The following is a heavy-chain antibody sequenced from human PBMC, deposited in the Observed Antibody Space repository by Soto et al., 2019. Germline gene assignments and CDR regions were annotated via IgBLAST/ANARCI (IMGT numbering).Heavy chain of an antibody. Sequence: SETLSLTCTVSGGSISSYYWSWIRQPPGKGLEWIGYIYYSGSTNYNPSLKSRVTISVDTSKNQFSLKLSSVTAADTAVYYCARHRRRHKRNCLDYWGQGTLVTVSS. D-gene: IGHD1-7*01. J-gene: IGHJ4*02. CDR3: ARHRRRHKRNCLDY. V-gene: IGHV4-59*08. CDR2: IYYSGST. CDR1: GGSISSYY.